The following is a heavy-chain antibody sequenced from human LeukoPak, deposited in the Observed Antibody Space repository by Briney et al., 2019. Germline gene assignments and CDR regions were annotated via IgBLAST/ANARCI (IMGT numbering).Heavy chain of an antibody. V-gene: IGHV4-61*02. J-gene: IGHJ4*02. CDR1: GGSISSGSDY. Sequence: SQTLSLTCSVSGGSISSGSDYWGWIRQPAGKELEWVGRIYTSGSTYYNSSIKSRITISVDTSKNQFSLKLTSVTAADTAVYYCARESLGPPYYFDYWGQGTMVTVSS. D-gene: IGHD1-26*01. CDR2: IYTSGST. CDR3: ARESLGPPYYFDY.